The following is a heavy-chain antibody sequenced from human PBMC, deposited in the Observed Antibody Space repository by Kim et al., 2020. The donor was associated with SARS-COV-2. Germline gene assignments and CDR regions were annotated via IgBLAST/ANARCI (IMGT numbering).Heavy chain of an antibody. CDR1: GFTVSSSH. J-gene: IGHJ5*02. D-gene: IGHD2-15*01. CDR3: AREGDAIGYCSGGSCYGDYFDT. Sequence: GGSLRLSCAASGFTVSSSHMSWVRQAPGKGLEWVAVIYPDGSTYYADFVKGRFTISRDNSKNTVFLQMNSLRDEDTAIYSCAREGDAIGYCSGGSCYGDYFDTWGQGTLVPVSS. V-gene: IGHV3-66*02. CDR2: IYPDGST.